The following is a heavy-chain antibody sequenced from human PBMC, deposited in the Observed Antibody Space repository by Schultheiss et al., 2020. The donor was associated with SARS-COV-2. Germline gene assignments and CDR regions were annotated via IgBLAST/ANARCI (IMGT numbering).Heavy chain of an antibody. V-gene: IGHV1-69*05. CDR1: GGTFSSYA. CDR3: ARYSSSSGFDY. Sequence: SVKVSCKASGGTFSSYAISWVRQAPGQGLEWMGGIIPIFGTANYAQKFQGRVTMTTDTSTSTAYMELRSLRSDDTAVYYCARYSSSSGFDYWGQGTLVTISS. D-gene: IGHD6-6*01. CDR2: IIPIFGTA. J-gene: IGHJ4*02.